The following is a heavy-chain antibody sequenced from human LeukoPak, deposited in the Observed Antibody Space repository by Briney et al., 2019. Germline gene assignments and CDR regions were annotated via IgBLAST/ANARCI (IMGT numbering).Heavy chain of an antibody. CDR1: GIHLCWYW. CDR3: AREVVAAAGSYYFDY. Sequence: GGSPRLSFAASGIHLCWYWMSWVRQASRKGPEWVAHIKQDGSEKYYVDSVKGRFTISRDNAKNSLYLQMNSLRAEDTAVYYCAREVVAAAGSYYFDYWGQGTLVTVSS. D-gene: IGHD6-13*01. V-gene: IGHV3-7*01. J-gene: IGHJ4*02. CDR2: IKQDGSEK.